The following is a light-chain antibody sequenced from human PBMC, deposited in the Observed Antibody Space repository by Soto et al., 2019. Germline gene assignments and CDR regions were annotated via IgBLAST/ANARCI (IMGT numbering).Light chain of an antibody. CDR3: QQRYSWPLT. J-gene: IGKJ4*01. CDR2: DAS. Sequence: EIVLTQSPAALSFPPGGRATLSCRVSQSITIYLAGYQQKLGQAPRLLIYDASIRATGIPARFSGSGSGTDFTLTISSLEPEDFGVYYCQQRYSWPLTFGGGTKVEIK. CDR1: QSITIY. V-gene: IGKV3-11*01.